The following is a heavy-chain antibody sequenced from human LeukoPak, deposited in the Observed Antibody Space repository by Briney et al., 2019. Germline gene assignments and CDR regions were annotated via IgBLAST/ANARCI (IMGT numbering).Heavy chain of an antibody. V-gene: IGHV1-2*02. CDR1: GYTFTDYY. D-gene: IGHD3-16*02. Sequence: ASVKVSCKASGYTFTDYYIHWVRQAPGEGLEWMGWLNPNSGGTHYAQKFQGKVTMSRDTSLSTAYMELSRLTSDDTALFYCARDYGFGNLLLFFDYWGQGTLVTVSS. J-gene: IGHJ4*02. CDR2: LNPNSGGT. CDR3: ARDYGFGNLLLFFDY.